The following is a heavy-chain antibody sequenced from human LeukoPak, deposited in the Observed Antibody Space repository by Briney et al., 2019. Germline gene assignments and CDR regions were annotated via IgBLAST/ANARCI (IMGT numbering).Heavy chain of an antibody. CDR1: VFSVSGNN. Sequence: PGGSLRLSCGASVFSVSGNNMNWVRQAPGKGLEWVSVIYSGGITYYADSVKGRFTISRDNSKNTLYLQMTSLRAEDTAVYYCASESVAVAGYMVVWGKGTTVTVSS. CDR3: ASESVAVAGYMVV. J-gene: IGHJ6*03. V-gene: IGHV3-53*01. CDR2: IYSGGIT. D-gene: IGHD6-19*01.